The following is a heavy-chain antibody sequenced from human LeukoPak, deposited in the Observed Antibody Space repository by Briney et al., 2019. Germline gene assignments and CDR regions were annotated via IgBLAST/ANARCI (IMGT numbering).Heavy chain of an antibody. J-gene: IGHJ3*02. Sequence: GESLKISCKGSGYSFTSYWIGWVRQMPGKGLEWMGIIYPGDSDTRYSPSFQGQVTISADKSISTAYLQWSSLKASDTAMYYCARRLYDFWSGHTAFDIWGQGTMVTVSS. D-gene: IGHD3-3*01. CDR2: IYPGDSDT. V-gene: IGHV5-51*01. CDR1: GYSFTSYW. CDR3: ARRLYDFWSGHTAFDI.